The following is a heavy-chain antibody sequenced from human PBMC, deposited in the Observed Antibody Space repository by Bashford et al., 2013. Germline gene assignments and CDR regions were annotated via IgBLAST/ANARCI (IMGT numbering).Heavy chain of an antibody. CDR3: GRDVGYSVAY. Sequence: SGGSLRLSCAGSGFTFRNYAMSWVRQAPGKGLEWVSYINSDGSTRNYVDSVKGRFTVSRDNAKNTVYLQLDSLRAEDTAVYYCGRDVGYSVAYWGQGTLVTVSS. J-gene: IGHJ4*02. CDR2: INSDGSTR. CDR1: GFTFRNYA. D-gene: IGHD5/OR15-5a*01. V-gene: IGHV3-74*01.